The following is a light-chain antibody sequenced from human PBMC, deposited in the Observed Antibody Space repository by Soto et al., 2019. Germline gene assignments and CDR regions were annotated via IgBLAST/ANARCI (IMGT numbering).Light chain of an antibody. Sequence: EMVLTQSPGTLSLPPGERATLSCRASQSVSSSYLAWYQQKPGQAPRLLIYGASSRATGIPDRFSGSGSGTDFTLTISRLEPEDFAVYYFQQYDSSPLTFGGGTKVEIK. CDR2: GAS. V-gene: IGKV3-20*01. CDR1: QSVSSSY. J-gene: IGKJ4*01. CDR3: QQYDSSPLT.